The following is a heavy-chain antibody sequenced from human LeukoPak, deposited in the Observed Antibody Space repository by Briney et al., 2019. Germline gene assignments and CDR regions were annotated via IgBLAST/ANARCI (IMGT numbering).Heavy chain of an antibody. Sequence: PGGSLRLSCAASGFTFSSYWMHWVRQAPGKGLEWVSVIYSGGSTYYADSVKGRFTISRDNSKNTLYLQMNSLRAEDTAVYYCARELVGSFDYWGQGTLVTVSS. J-gene: IGHJ4*02. CDR1: GFTFSSYW. CDR2: IYSGGST. CDR3: ARELVGSFDY. V-gene: IGHV3-66*01. D-gene: IGHD2-15*01.